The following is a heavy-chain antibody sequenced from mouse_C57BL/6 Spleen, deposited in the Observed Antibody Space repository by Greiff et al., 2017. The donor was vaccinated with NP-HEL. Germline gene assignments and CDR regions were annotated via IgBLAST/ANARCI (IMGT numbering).Heavy chain of an antibody. V-gene: IGHV2-5*01. Sequence: VKVVESGPGLVQPSQSLSITCTVSGFSLTSYGVHWVRQSPGKGLEWLGVIWRGGSTDYNAAFMSRLSITKDNSKSQVFFKMNSLQADDTAIYYCAKNGYYGNYYFDYWGQGTTLTVSS. J-gene: IGHJ2*01. D-gene: IGHD2-1*01. CDR1: GFSLTSYG. CDR2: IWRGGST. CDR3: AKNGYYGNYYFDY.